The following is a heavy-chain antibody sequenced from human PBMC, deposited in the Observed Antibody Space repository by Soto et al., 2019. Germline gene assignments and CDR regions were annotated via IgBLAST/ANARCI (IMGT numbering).Heavy chain of an antibody. CDR1: GFTFNNYG. V-gene: IGHV3-30*18. CDR3: AKDIVRYSYGACDY. D-gene: IGHD5-18*01. J-gene: IGHJ4*02. CDR2: ISYDGSNK. Sequence: QVQLVESGGAVVHPGKSLRLSCAASGFTFNNYGMYWVRQAPGKGLEWVAVISYDGSNKYHADSVKGRFTISRDNSKNTLDLQMNSLKAEDTAVYYCAKDIVRYSYGACDYWGQGALVTVSS.